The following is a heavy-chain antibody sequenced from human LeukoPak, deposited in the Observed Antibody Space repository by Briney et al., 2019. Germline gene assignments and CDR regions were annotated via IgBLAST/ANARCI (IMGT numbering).Heavy chain of an antibody. CDR3: ASFANSYYYSSSWYGYFDY. CDR2: INPNSGGT. D-gene: IGHD6-13*01. V-gene: IGHV1-2*02. CDR1: GYTFTSYG. J-gene: IGHJ4*02. Sequence: ASVKVSCKASGYTFTSYGISWVRQDPGQGLEWMGWINPNSGGTNYAQKFQGRVTMTRDTSISTAYMELSRLRSDDTAVYYCASFANSYYYSSSWYGYFDYWGQGTLVTVSS.